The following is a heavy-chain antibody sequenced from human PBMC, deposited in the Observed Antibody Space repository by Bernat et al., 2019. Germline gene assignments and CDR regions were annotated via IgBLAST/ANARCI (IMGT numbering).Heavy chain of an antibody. Sequence: EVQLVESGGGLVQPGGSLRLSCAASGFTFSSYWMSWVRQAPGKGLEWVANIKQDGSEKYYVDSVKGRFTISRDNAKKSVYLQMKSLRAEDTAVYYCATLVVPGYYSYMDVWDKGTTVTVSS. J-gene: IGHJ6*03. CDR3: ATLVVPGYYSYMDV. D-gene: IGHD2-2*01. CDR2: IKQDGSEK. CDR1: GFTFSSYW. V-gene: IGHV3-7*01.